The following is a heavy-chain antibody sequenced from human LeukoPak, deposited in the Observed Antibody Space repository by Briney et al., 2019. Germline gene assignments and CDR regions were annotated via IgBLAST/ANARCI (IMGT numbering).Heavy chain of an antibody. CDR3: ARQYPFDS. J-gene: IGHJ5*01. CDR2: IDPSGSYI. V-gene: IGHV5-10-1*01. D-gene: IGHD2/OR15-2a*01. CDR1: GYSFTSYW. Sequence: GESLKISCKASGYSFTSYWINWVRQMPGKGLGWMGRIDPSGSYINYSPSFQGLVTISADKSISTAYLQWSSLKASDTAIYYCARQYPFDSWGQGTLVTVSS.